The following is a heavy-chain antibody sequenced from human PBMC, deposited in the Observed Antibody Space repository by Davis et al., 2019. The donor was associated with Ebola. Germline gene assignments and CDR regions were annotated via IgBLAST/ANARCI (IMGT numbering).Heavy chain of an antibody. V-gene: IGHV4-4*02. CDR3: ARQLLWFGELLTPHYFDY. J-gene: IGHJ4*02. D-gene: IGHD3-10*01. CDR1: GGSISSSNW. CDR2: IYHSGST. Sequence: GSLRLSCAVSGGSISSSNWWSWVRQPPGKGLEWIGEIYHSGSTNYNPSLKSRVTISVDKSKNQFSLKLSSVTAADTAVYYCARQLLWFGELLTPHYFDYWGQGTLVTVSS.